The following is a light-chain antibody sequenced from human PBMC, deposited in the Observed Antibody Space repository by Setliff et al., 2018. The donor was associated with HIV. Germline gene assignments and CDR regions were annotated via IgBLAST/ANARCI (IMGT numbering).Light chain of an antibody. CDR1: SSNIGAGFD. V-gene: IGLV1-40*01. CDR3: QSYDSSLSGYV. J-gene: IGLJ1*01. CDR2: SFT. Sequence: QSVLAQPPSVSAAPGQRVTISCTGSSSNIGAGFDVHWYQQFPGTAPKLLIYSFTNRPSGVPDRFSGSKSGTSASLAIAGLQAEDEADYYCQSYDSSLSGYVFGTGTKVTVL.